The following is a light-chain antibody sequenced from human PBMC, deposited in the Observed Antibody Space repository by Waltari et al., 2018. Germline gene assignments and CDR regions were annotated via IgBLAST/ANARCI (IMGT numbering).Light chain of an antibody. CDR2: GAA. CDR1: QSVSSN. J-gene: IGKJ1*01. Sequence: EIVMTQSPATLSVSPGERASHSCRASQSVSSNLAWYQQKPGPAPRLLIYGAAARATGIPARFSGSGSGTEFTLTISSLQSEDFAVYYCQQYNNWPQTFGQGTKVEIK. CDR3: QQYNNWPQT. V-gene: IGKV3-15*01.